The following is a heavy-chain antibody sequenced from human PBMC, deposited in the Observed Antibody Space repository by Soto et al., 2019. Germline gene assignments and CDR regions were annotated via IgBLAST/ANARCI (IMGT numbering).Heavy chain of an antibody. CDR3: ASEMPTHRGYSGGSPFYY. D-gene: IGHD2-15*01. CDR2: INPSGGST. J-gene: IGHJ4*02. V-gene: IGHV1-46*01. CDR1: GYTFTSYY. Sequence: ASVKVSCKASGYTFTSYYMHWVRQAPGQELEWMGIINPSGGSTSYAQKFQGRVTMTRDTSTSTVYMELSSLRSEDTAVYYCASEMPTHRGYSGGSPFYYWGQGTLVTVSS.